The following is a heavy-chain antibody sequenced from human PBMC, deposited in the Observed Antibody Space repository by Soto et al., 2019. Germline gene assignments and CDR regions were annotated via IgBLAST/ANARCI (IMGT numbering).Heavy chain of an antibody. CDR1: GYTLTGLS. V-gene: IGHV1-24*01. CDR3: ATDRHCSGGSCYLYYFDY. D-gene: IGHD2-15*01. Sequence: GASVKVSCKVSGYTLTGLSMHWVRQAPGKGLEWMGGFDPEDGETIYAQKFQGRVTMTEDTSTDTAYMELSSLRSEDTAVYYCATDRHCSGGSCYLYYFDYWGQGTLVTVSS. J-gene: IGHJ4*02. CDR2: FDPEDGET.